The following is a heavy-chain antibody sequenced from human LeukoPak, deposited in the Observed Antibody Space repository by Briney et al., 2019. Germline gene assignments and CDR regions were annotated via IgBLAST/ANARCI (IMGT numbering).Heavy chain of an antibody. CDR3: ARALKSYDSSGYYYGS. CDR2: ISSSSSTI. V-gene: IGHV3-48*01. CDR1: GFTFSSYS. D-gene: IGHD3-22*01. J-gene: IGHJ4*02. Sequence: GGSLRLSCAASGFTFSSYSMNWVRQAPGKGLEWVSYISSSSSTIHYADSVKGRFTISRDNAKNSLYLQMNSLRAEDTAVYYCARALKSYDSSGYYYGSWGQGTLVTVSS.